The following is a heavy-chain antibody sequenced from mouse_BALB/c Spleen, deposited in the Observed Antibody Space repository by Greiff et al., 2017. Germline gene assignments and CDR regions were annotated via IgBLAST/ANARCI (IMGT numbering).Heavy chain of an antibody. D-gene: IGHD2-14*01. CDR1: GDSITSGY. CDR2: ISYSGST. Sequence: VQLQQSGPSLVKPSQTLSLTCSVTGDSITSGYWNWIRKFPGNKLEYMGYISYSGSTYYNPSLKSRISITRDTSKNQYYLQLNSVTTEDTATYYCAREVRQNWYFDVWGAGTTVTVSS. J-gene: IGHJ1*01. CDR3: AREVRQNWYFDV. V-gene: IGHV3-8*02.